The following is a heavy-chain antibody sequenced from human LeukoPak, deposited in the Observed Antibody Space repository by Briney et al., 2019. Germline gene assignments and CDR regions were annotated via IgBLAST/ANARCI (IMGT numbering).Heavy chain of an antibody. V-gene: IGHV3-23*01. CDR1: GFTFSSYA. CDR2: VSGSGDGT. CDR3: ARDGYCTSVSCYGYNWLDP. D-gene: IGHD2-2*03. J-gene: IGHJ5*02. Sequence: PGGSLRLSCAASGFTFSSYAMSWVRQAPGKGLEWVSTVSGSGDGTYYADSVKGRFTISRDNSKNTLYLQMNSLRAEDTAVYYCARDGYCTSVSCYGYNWLDPWGQGTLVTVSS.